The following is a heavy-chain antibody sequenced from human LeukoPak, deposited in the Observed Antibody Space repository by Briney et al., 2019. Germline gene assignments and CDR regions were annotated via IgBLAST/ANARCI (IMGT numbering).Heavy chain of an antibody. CDR1: GGTFSSYA. Sequence: ASVMVSCKASGGTFSSYAISWVRQAPGQGLEWMGWISAYNGDTKYALNLQGRVTMTTDASTSTAYMELRSLRSDDTAVYYCARQLRWDQYYFDYWGQGTLVTVSS. CDR2: ISAYNGDT. J-gene: IGHJ4*02. V-gene: IGHV1-18*01. CDR3: ARQLRWDQYYFDY. D-gene: IGHD4-23*01.